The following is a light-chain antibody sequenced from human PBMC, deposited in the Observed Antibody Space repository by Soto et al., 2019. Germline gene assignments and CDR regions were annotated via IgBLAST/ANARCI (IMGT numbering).Light chain of an antibody. CDR2: STS. V-gene: IGLV7-43*01. Sequence: TVVTQEPSLTVSPGGTVTLTCASSAGAVTSAYYTNWLQQKPGQAPRALIYSTSEKHSWTPARFSGSLLGGKAALPLSAAQPEDEADDYCLLYYGGAQVLFGGGTKLTVL. CDR3: LLYYGGAQVL. CDR1: AGAVTSAYY. J-gene: IGLJ2*01.